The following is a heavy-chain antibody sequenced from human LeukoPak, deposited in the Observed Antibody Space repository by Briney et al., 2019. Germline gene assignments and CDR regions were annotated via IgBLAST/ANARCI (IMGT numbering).Heavy chain of an antibody. CDR3: ARALGYCSSTSCYEFDY. D-gene: IGHD2-2*01. CDR1: GXFISSGGYY. Sequence: KPSETLSLTCTVSGXFISSGGYYWSWIRQHPGKGLEWIGYIYYSGSTYYNPSLKSRVTISVDTSKNQFSLKLSSVTAADTAVYYCARALGYCSSTSCYEFDYWGQGTLVTVSS. V-gene: IGHV4-31*03. CDR2: IYYSGST. J-gene: IGHJ4*02.